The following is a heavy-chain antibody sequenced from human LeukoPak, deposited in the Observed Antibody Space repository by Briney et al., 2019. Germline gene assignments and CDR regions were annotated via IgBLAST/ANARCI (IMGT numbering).Heavy chain of an antibody. CDR2: INPNSGGT. CDR1: GYTFTVYY. CDR3: ARGAPHYDSLTVYYFDKGGSDY. D-gene: IGHD3-9*01. V-gene: IGHV1-2*02. Sequence: ASVKVSCKASGYTFTVYYMHWVRQAPGQGLEWMGWINPNSGGTNYAQKFQGRVTMTRDTSISTAYMELSKLRSDDTAVYYCARGAPHYDSLTVYYFDKGGSDYWGQGSLVSVSS. J-gene: IGHJ4*02.